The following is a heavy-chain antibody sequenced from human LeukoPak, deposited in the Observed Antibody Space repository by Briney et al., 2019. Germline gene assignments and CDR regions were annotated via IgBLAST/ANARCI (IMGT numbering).Heavy chain of an antibody. CDR1: GGSISTCY. CDR2: IYYSGST. D-gene: IGHD3-3*01. V-gene: IGHV4-59*01. CDR3: ARAILSGYPDS. Sequence: SETLSLTCSVSGGSISTCYWTWIRQPPGKGLEWIGYIYYSGSTNYNPSLKSRVTISLDTSKNQFSLKLSSVTAADTAVYYCARAILSGYPDSWGQGTLVIVFS. J-gene: IGHJ4*02.